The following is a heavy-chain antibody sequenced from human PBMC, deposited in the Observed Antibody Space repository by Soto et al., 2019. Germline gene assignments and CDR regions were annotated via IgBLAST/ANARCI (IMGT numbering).Heavy chain of an antibody. CDR1: GYTFPEHA. CDR2: INAGNGNT. J-gene: IGHJ4*02. CDR3: AKDRITMGRGVLIMHY. Sequence: ASVKVSCKTCGYTFPEHAPHRVRQAPGQSIKWMGWINAGNGNTKYSQKVQGRVTITRDTSATTAYMELSSLKSEDTAIYYCAKDRITMGRGVLIMHYWGQGTLVTVSA. V-gene: IGHV1-3*01. D-gene: IGHD3-10*01.